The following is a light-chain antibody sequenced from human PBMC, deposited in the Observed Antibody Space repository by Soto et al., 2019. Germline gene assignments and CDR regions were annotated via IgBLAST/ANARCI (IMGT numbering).Light chain of an antibody. J-gene: IGLJ1*01. CDR1: SNDVGGYGF. Sequence: QSALTQPPSTSGSPGQSVTISCTGTSNDVGGYGFVSWYQQHPGRAPKLIIVEVNKWPSGVPDCFSASKSGNTASLTVSGLQAEDEADYYCSSYAGDNTYVFGTGTKVTVL. CDR2: EVN. CDR3: SSYAGDNTYV. V-gene: IGLV2-8*01.